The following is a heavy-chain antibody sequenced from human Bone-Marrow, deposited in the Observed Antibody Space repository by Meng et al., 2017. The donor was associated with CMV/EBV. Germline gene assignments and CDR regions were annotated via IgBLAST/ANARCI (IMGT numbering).Heavy chain of an antibody. J-gene: IGHJ6*02. CDR2: INPNSGGT. D-gene: IGHD3-22*01. CDR3: ARRPRGSGYYYSYYYGMDV. Sequence: ASVKVSCKASGYTFTGYYMHWVRQAPGQGLEWMGWINPNSGGTNYAQKFQGRVTMTRDTSISTAYMELSRLRSDDTAVYYCARRPRGSGYYYSYYYGMDVWGQGTTVTVSS. V-gene: IGHV1-2*02. CDR1: GYTFTGYY.